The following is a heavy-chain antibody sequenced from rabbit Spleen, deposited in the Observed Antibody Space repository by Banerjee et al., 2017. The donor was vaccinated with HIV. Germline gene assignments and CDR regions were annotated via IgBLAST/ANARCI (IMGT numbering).Heavy chain of an antibody. CDR1: GFSFSDRDV. V-gene: IGHV1S45*01. CDR3: ARAYVSSSGYYNL. J-gene: IGHJ4*01. Sequence: QEQLVESGGGLVQPEGSLTLTCKASGFSFSDRDVMCWVRQAPGKGLEWIACINAGSTTTTYYARWAKGRFTISKTSSTTVTLQMTSLTAADTATYFCARAYVSSSGYYNLWGPGTLVTVS. CDR2: INAGSTTTT. D-gene: IGHD1-1*01.